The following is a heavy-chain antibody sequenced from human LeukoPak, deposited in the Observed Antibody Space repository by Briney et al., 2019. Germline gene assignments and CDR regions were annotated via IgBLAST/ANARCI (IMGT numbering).Heavy chain of an antibody. CDR2: ISYDGSNK. D-gene: IGHD2-15*01. CDR3: AKDRGYCSGGSCYWSYYFDY. J-gene: IGHJ4*02. Sequence: GRSLRLSCAASGFTFSSYGMHWVRQAPGKGLEWVAVISYDGSNKYYADSVKGRFTISRDNSKNTLYLQMNSLRAEDTAVYYCAKDRGYCSGGSCYWSYYFDYWGQGTLVTVSS. CDR1: GFTFSSYG. V-gene: IGHV3-30*18.